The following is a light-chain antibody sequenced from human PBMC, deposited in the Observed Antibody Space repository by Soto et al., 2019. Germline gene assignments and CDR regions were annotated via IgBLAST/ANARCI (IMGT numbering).Light chain of an antibody. Sequence: EIVLTQSPGTLSLSPGERATLSCRASQNVISSYLAWYQQKRGQAPRLLIYGASNRATGTPDRFSGSGSGTDFTLTIRRLEPEDFAVYYCQKYHSSPPTYTFGQGTKLEI. V-gene: IGKV3-20*01. CDR2: GAS. CDR1: QNVISSY. CDR3: QKYHSSPPTYT. J-gene: IGKJ2*01.